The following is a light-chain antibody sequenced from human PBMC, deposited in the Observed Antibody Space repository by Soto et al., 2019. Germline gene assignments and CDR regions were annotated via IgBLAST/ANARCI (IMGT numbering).Light chain of an antibody. J-gene: IGKJ4*01. CDR3: MQALQTPLT. CDR2: LGS. V-gene: IGKV2-28*01. Sequence: DIVMTQSPLSLPVTPGEPASISCRSSQSLLQSDSYNYLDWYLQKPGQSPQLLIYLGSNRASGVPDRFSGSGSGTDFTLKISRVEDEDVGIYYCMQALQTPLTFRGGTKVDIK. CDR1: QSLLQSDSYNY.